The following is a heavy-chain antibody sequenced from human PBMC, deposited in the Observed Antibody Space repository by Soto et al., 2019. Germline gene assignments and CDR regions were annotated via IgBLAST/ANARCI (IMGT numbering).Heavy chain of an antibody. CDR2: IYYSGST. J-gene: IGHJ5*02. D-gene: IGHD5-12*01. V-gene: IGHV4-59*01. CDR3: ARSGYNDNWFDP. CDR1: GGSISSYY. Sequence: SETLSLTCTVSGGSISSYYWSWIRQPPGKGLEWIGYIYYSGSTNYNPSIKSRVTISVDTSKNQFSLKLRSVTAADTAVYYGARSGYNDNWFDPWGQGTLVTVSS.